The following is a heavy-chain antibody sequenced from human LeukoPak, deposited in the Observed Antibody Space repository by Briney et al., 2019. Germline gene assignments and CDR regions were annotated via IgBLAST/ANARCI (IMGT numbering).Heavy chain of an antibody. CDR3: ARPDYYNSTFDP. D-gene: IGHD3-22*01. J-gene: IGHJ5*02. CDR2: INSDGSTT. V-gene: IGHV3-74*01. CDR1: GFTFSNYW. Sequence: GGSLRLSCAASGFTFSNYWMHWLRQAPGKGLVWVSRINSDGSTTNYADSVKGRFTISRDNAKNTLYLQMNSLRAEDTAVYYCARPDYYNSTFDPWGQGTLVTVSS.